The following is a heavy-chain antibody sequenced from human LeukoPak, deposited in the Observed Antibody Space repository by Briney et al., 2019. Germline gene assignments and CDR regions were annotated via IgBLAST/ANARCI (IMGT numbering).Heavy chain of an antibody. Sequence: ASVKVSCKASGGTFSSYAISWVRQAPGQGLEWMGRIIPIFGTAKYAQKFQGRVTITTDESTSTAYMELSSLRSEDTTVYYCAEEAGDGYNYKGYFDYWGQGTLVTVSS. D-gene: IGHD5-24*01. CDR2: IIPIFGTA. CDR3: AEEAGDGYNYKGYFDY. V-gene: IGHV1-69*05. J-gene: IGHJ4*02. CDR1: GGTFSSYA.